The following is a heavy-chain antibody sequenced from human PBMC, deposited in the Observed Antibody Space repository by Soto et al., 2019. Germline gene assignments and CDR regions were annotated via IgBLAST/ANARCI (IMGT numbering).Heavy chain of an antibody. CDR2: ISGSGGST. CDR3: AKDPYYDILTGHDY. CDR1: GFTFSSYA. D-gene: IGHD3-9*01. V-gene: IGHV3-23*01. Sequence: GGSLRLSCAASGFTFSSYAMSWVRQAPGKGLEWVSAISGSGGSTYYADSVKGRFTISRDNSKNTLYLQMNSLRAEDTVVYYCAKDPYYDILTGHDYWGQGTLATVSS. J-gene: IGHJ4*02.